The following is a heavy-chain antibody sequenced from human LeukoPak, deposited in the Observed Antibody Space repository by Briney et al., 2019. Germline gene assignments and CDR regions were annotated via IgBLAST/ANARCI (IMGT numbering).Heavy chain of an antibody. Sequence: AASVKVSCKASGFTFTSYDINWVRQAPGQGLEWMGWMNPNSGNTRYAQKVQGRITMTGDTSISTAYMELSSLRSEDTAVYYCARGPSLVRGVIMPGSVGGMDVWGQGTTVTVSS. D-gene: IGHD3-10*01. V-gene: IGHV1-8*01. J-gene: IGHJ6*02. CDR3: ARGPSLVRGVIMPGSVGGMDV. CDR2: MNPNSGNT. CDR1: GFTFTSYD.